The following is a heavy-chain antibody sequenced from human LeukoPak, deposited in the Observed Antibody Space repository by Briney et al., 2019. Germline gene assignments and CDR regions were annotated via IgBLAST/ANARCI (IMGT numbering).Heavy chain of an antibody. J-gene: IGHJ4*02. CDR3: AKGYSTGWYGGVDY. CDR1: GFTFSSYG. D-gene: IGHD6-19*01. CDR2: ISNDGSDK. Sequence: PGRSLRLSCAASGFTFSSYGMYWVRQAPGKGLEWVVVISNDGSDKYYADSVKGRFTIPRDNSKNTLYLQMNSLRAEDTAVYYCAKGYSTGWYGGVDYWGQGTLVTVSS. V-gene: IGHV3-30*18.